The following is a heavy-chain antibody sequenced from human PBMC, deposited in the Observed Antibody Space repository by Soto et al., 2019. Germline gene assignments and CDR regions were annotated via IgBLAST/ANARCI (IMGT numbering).Heavy chain of an antibody. J-gene: IGHJ4*02. CDR2: FYYSGST. CDR3: ARTERGVIAVFDY. Sequence: QLQESGPGLVKPSETLSLTCTVSGGSISSSSYYWGWIRQPPGKGLEWIGSFYYSGSTFYNPSLKSRVTISVDTSKNQFSLKLTSVTAADTAVYYCARTERGVIAVFDYWGQGTLVTVSS. V-gene: IGHV4-39*01. CDR1: GGSISSSSYY. D-gene: IGHD6-19*01.